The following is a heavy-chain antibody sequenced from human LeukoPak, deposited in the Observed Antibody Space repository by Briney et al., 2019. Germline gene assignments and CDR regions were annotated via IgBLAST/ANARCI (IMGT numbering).Heavy chain of an antibody. CDR1: GFTVSSNY. Sequence: GGSLRLSCAASGFTVSSNYMSWVRQAPGKGLEWVSVIYSDSSTSYADSVKGRFTISRDNSKNALHLQMNSLRAEDTAVYYCARGSLWQQLAHFDYWGQGTLVTVSS. D-gene: IGHD6-13*01. J-gene: IGHJ4*02. CDR2: IYSDSST. CDR3: ARGSLWQQLAHFDY. V-gene: IGHV3-53*01.